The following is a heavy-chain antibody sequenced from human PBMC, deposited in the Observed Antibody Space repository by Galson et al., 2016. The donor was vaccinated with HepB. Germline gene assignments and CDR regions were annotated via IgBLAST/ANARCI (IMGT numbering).Heavy chain of an antibody. J-gene: IGHJ5*02. D-gene: IGHD2/OR15-2a*01. V-gene: IGHV1-46*03. CDR3: AGGDYFS. CDR1: GYTFSNYY. Sequence: SVKVSCKASGYTFSNYYMHWVRQAPGKGLEWMGIINPSGGSTSYAQKFQGRVTMTRDTSTSTVYMDLSSLTSEDTAVYYCAGGDYFSWGQGTLVTVSS. CDR2: INPSGGST.